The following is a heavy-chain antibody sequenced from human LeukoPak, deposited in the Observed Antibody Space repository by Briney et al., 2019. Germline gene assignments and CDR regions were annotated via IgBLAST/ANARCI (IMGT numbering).Heavy chain of an antibody. V-gene: IGHV3-74*01. D-gene: IGHD1/OR15-1a*01. J-gene: IGHJ3*02. Sequence: GGSLRLSCAVSGFTFSNYWMNWVRQVPGKGLVWVSRINTDGSSTTYVDSVKGRFIISRDNFKNTLYLQLNSLRAEDTAVYYCAKGTAPSRTGAFDIWGQGTMVTVSS. CDR2: INTDGSST. CDR3: AKGTAPSRTGAFDI. CDR1: GFTFSNYW.